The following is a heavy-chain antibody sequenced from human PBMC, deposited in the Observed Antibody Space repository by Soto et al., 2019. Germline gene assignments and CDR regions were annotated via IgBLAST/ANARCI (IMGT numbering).Heavy chain of an antibody. J-gene: IGHJ4*02. D-gene: IGHD3-16*02. CDR3: ARGQKRLYDYIWGSYRRMIIFDY. Sequence: ASVKVSCKASGYTFTSYDINWVRQATGQGLEWMGWMNPNSGNTGYAQKFQGRVTMTRNTSISTAYMELSSLRSEDTAVYYCARGQKRLYDYIWGSYRRMIIFDYWGQGTLVTVSS. CDR2: MNPNSGNT. V-gene: IGHV1-8*01. CDR1: GYTFTSYD.